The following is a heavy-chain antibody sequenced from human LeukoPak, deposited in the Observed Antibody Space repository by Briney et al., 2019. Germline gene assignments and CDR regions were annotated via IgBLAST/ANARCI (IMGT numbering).Heavy chain of an antibody. Sequence: GGSLRLSCTVSGFTVISNSMSWVRQAPGKGLEWVSFISSAGSTHYSASVKGRFTISIDNSKNPLYLQMNSLSADDTALYYCFFFKAEDGIRDSYDIWGQGTMVTVSS. J-gene: IGHJ3*02. V-gene: IGHV3-53*01. CDR2: ISSAGST. CDR3: FFFKAEDGIRDSYDI. D-gene: IGHD2-21*01. CDR1: GFTVISNS.